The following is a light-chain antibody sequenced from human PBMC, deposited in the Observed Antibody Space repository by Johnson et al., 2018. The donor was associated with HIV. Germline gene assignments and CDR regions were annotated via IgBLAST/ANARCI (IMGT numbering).Light chain of an antibody. Sequence: QPVLTQPPSVSAAPGQMVSISCSGSSSNIGKNYVSWYQQFPGTAPKLLIHENKKRPSGIPDRFSGSKSGTSANLGITGLQTGDEADYYCGTWDSSLSAGVFGTGTTVTVL. CDR1: SSNIGKNY. V-gene: IGLV1-51*02. CDR2: ENK. CDR3: GTWDSSLSAGV. J-gene: IGLJ1*01.